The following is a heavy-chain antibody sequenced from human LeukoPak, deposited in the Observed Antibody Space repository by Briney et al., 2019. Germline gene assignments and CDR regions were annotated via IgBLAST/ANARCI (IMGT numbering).Heavy chain of an antibody. D-gene: IGHD1-26*01. V-gene: IGHV4-59*12. CDR1: GGSISSYY. Sequence: SETLSLTCTVSGGSISSYYWSWIRQPPGKGLEWIGYIYYSGSTNYNPSLKSRVTISVDTSKNQFSLKMRSLSAADTGLYFCARGRRRSGSFYRHYYFYMDVWGKGTTVTVSS. CDR3: ARGRRRSGSFYRHYYFYMDV. CDR2: IYYSGST. J-gene: IGHJ6*03.